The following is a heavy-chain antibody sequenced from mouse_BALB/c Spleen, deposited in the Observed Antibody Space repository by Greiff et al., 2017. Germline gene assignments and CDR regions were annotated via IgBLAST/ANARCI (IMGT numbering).Heavy chain of an antibody. Sequence: QVQLQQSGAELARPGASVKLSCKASGYTFTSYWMQWVKQRPGQGLEWIGAIYPGDGDTRYTQKFKGKATLTADKSSSTAYMQLSSLASEDSAVYYCARKAMDYWGQGTSVTVSS. CDR1: GYTFTSYW. J-gene: IGHJ4*01. V-gene: IGHV1-87*01. CDR2: IYPGDGDT. CDR3: ARKAMDY.